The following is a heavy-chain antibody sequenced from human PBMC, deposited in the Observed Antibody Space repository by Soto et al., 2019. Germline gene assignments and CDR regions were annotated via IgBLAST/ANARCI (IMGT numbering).Heavy chain of an antibody. J-gene: IGHJ5*01. CDR2: LYKSTTT. D-gene: IGHD3-16*01. CDR1: GDSISTVDYF. CDR3: AGGRCCLAGRCFPNWFDS. Sequence: QVHLLESGPGLVKPSQTLSLTCSVSGDSISTVDYFWAWIRQPPGQALEYIGYLYKSTTTYYNPSFDSRVAICLDTSKMQFSPNLTSVTAADTAVYFCAGGRCCLAGRCFPNWFDSWGQGTLVTVSS. V-gene: IGHV4-30-4*01.